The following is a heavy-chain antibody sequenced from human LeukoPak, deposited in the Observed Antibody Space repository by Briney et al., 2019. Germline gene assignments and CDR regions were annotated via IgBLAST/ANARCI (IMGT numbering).Heavy chain of an antibody. J-gene: IGHJ4*02. D-gene: IGHD3-10*01. V-gene: IGHV1-46*01. CDR2: IDPGSGTT. CDR1: GYPFTTYY. CDR3: ARELHATYYFDY. Sequence: ASVTVSCKASGYPFTTYYIHWVRQAPGQGVEWMGIIDPGSGTTTYAQKFQVRVTITRDTSTNTVYMDLSSLTSEDTAVYYCARELHATYYFDYWGQGSLVTVSS.